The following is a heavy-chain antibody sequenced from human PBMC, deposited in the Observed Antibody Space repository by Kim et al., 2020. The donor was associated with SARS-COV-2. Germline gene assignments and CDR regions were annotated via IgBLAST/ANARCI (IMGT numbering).Heavy chain of an antibody. V-gene: IGHV3-48*01. D-gene: IGHD6-19*01. CDR3: ARERTGYSSGPSDY. CDR1: GFTFSSYS. CDR2: ISSSKNTI. J-gene: IGHJ4*02. Sequence: GGSLRLSCAASGFTFSSYSMIWVRQAPGKGLEWVSYISSSKNTIYYADSVKGRFTISRDNAKNSLYLQMSSLRGEDTAVYYCARERTGYSSGPSDYWGQGTLVTVSS.